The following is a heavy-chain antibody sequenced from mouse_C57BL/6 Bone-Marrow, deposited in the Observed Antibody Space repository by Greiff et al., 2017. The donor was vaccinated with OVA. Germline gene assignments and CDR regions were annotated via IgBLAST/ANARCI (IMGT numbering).Heavy chain of an antibody. CDR3: ARGYYYGSSLAY. Sequence: QVQLQQSGPELVKPGASVKISCKASGYAFSSSWMNWVKQRPGKGLEWIGRIYPGDGDTNYNGKFKGKATLTADKSSSTAYMQLSSLTSEDSAVYFCARGYYYGSSLAYWGKGTLVTVSA. J-gene: IGHJ3*01. CDR1: GYAFSSSW. D-gene: IGHD1-1*01. V-gene: IGHV1-82*01. CDR2: IYPGDGDT.